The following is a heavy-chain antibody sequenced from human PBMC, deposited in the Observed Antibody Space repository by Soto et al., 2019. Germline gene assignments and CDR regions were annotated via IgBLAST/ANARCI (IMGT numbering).Heavy chain of an antibody. V-gene: IGHV3-21*01. D-gene: IGHD2-15*01. CDR2: ISSSSSYI. Sequence: GGSLRLSCAASGFTFSSYSMNWVRQAPGKGLEWVSSISSSSSYIYYADSVKGRFTISRDNAKNSLYLQMNSLRAEDTAVYYCARLPGYCSGGICYEVYWGQGTLVTVSS. J-gene: IGHJ4*02. CDR1: GFTFSSYS. CDR3: ARLPGYCSGGICYEVY.